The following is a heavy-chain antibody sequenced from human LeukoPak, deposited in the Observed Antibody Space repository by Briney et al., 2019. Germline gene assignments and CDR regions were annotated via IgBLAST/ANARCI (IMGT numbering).Heavy chain of an antibody. CDR1: GFTFSNAW. Sequence: PGGSLRLSCAASGFTFSNAWMSWVRQAPGKGLEWVGRIKIKTDGGTTDYAAPVKGRFTISRDDSKNTLYLQMNSLKTEDTAVYYCTTAATLLSFGEIDYWGQGTLDTVSS. J-gene: IGHJ4*02. CDR3: TTAATLLSFGEIDY. CDR2: IKIKTDGGTT. V-gene: IGHV3-15*01. D-gene: IGHD3-10*01.